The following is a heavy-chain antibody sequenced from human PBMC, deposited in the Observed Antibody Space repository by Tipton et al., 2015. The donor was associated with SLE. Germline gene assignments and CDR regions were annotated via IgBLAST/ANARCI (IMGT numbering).Heavy chain of an antibody. CDR3: AREYLAVSPAYYYYYMDV. CDR2: IKQDGSEK. Sequence: GSLRLSCAASGFTFSSYWMSWVRQAPGKGLEWVANIKQDGSEKYYVDSVKGRFTISRDNAKNSLYLQMNSLRAEDTAVYYCAREYLAVSPAYYYYYMDVWGKGTTVTVSS. D-gene: IGHD1-14*01. V-gene: IGHV3-7*01. CDR1: GFTFSSYW. J-gene: IGHJ6*03.